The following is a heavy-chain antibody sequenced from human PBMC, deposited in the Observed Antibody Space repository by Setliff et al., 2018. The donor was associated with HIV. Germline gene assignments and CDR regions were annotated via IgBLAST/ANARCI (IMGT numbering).Heavy chain of an antibody. CDR1: GGSLSGYY. CDR3: ARAPLSGGLSSPRSYFDS. D-gene: IGHD2-15*01. CDR2: INQSGNT. Sequence: SETLSLTCAVYGGSLSGYYWSWVRQSPGRGLEWIGEINQSGNTNFNPSLKSRLIISVDTSKSQFSLKLTSVTAADTALYYCARAPLSGGLSSPRSYFDSWGQGTLVTVSS. J-gene: IGHJ4*02. V-gene: IGHV4-34*01.